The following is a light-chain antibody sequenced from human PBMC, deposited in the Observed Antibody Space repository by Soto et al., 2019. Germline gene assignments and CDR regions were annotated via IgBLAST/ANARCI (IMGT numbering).Light chain of an antibody. V-gene: IGLV1-44*01. CDR2: TND. Sequence: QSVLSQPPSASETPGQRVTISCSGSSXNIGSNIVNWYQHVPGSAPKILIYTNDQRPSGVPDRFSGAKSGTSASLAISGLQSDDEADYYCAAWDDSLNGYVFGTGTKVTVL. J-gene: IGLJ1*01. CDR3: AAWDDSLNGYV. CDR1: SXNIGSNI.